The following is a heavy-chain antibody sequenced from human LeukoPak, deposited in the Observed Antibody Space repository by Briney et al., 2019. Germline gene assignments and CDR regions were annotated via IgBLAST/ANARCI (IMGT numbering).Heavy chain of an antibody. CDR3: ARAAGGVSGYDLYYFDY. CDR1: GFTFSSYW. J-gene: IGHJ4*02. CDR2: ISSSSSYI. Sequence: GGSLRLSCAASGFTFSSYWMNWVRQAPGKGLEWVSSISSSSSYIYYADSVRGRFTISRDNAKRSLYLQMNSLRAEDTAVYYCARAAGGVSGYDLYYFDYWGQGALVTVSS. D-gene: IGHD5-12*01. V-gene: IGHV3-21*01.